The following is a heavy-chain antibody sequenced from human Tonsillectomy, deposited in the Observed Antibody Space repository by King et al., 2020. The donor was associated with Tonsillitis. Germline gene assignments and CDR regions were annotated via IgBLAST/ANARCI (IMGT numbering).Heavy chain of an antibody. CDR3: AKARWSGYDLDYYYGMDV. CDR2: IANEGTNK. CDR1: GFTFSNYG. D-gene: IGHD5-12*01. V-gene: IGHV3-30*18. J-gene: IGHJ6*02. Sequence: VQLVESGGGVVQPGRSLRLSCAASGFTFSNYGIHWVRRAPGKGLEWVALIANEGTNKYDADSVKGRFTISIDNSKITLYLQMNSLRAEDTAVYYCAKARWSGYDLDYYYGMDVWGQGTTVTVSS.